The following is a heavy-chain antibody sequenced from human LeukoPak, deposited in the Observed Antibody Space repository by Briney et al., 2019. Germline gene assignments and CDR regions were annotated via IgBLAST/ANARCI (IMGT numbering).Heavy chain of an antibody. Sequence: SETLSLTCAVYVGSFGAHYWSWVRQSPGKGLEWIGEISHSGSTNYNPSLKSRVSISVDTSKNQFSLKMNSVTAADTAVYYCAREASGSPDYFDSWGQGTLVTVSS. CDR3: AREASGSPDYFDS. D-gene: IGHD1-26*01. CDR2: ISHSGST. CDR1: VGSFGAHY. J-gene: IGHJ4*02. V-gene: IGHV4-34*01.